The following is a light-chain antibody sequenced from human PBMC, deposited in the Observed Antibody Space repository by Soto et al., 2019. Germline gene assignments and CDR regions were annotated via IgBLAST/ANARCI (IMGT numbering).Light chain of an antibody. Sequence: QSVLTQPPSASGTPGQSVTISCAGSSSNIGSNHAYWYQQLPRAAPKLLIYTNYQRPSGVPDRFSGSKSGTSASLAISGLRSEDEADYYCAAWDDSLSGYVLGNGTKVT. CDR2: TNY. V-gene: IGLV1-47*02. CDR1: SSNIGSNH. J-gene: IGLJ1*01. CDR3: AAWDDSLSGYV.